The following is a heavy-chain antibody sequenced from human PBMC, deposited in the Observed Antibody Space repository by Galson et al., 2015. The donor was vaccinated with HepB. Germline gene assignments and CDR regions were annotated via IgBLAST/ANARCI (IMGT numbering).Heavy chain of an antibody. V-gene: IGHV1-18*01. CDR1: GYSFLSYG. J-gene: IGHJ3*02. CDR2: ISGYNGNT. D-gene: IGHD3-22*01. CDR3: ARDIVVAMIVKHNEALDI. Sequence: SVKVSCKASGYSFLSYGISWVRQAPGQGLEWMGWISGYNGNTNYALNLQGRVTLTTDISTSTAYLELRSLRSDDTAVYYCARDIVVAMIVKHNEALDIWGQGTMVTVSS.